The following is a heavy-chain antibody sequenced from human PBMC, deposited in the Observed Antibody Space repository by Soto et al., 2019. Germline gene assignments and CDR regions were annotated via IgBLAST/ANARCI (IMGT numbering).Heavy chain of an antibody. V-gene: IGHV3-23*01. CDR2: ASARNTNT. CDR1: GFTFSSHV. CDR3: AKDVTSHGPRGYSSSWYGWFDP. Sequence: EVQLLESGGGLVQPGGSLRLSCAASGFTFSSHVMSWVRQAPGRGLEWVAAASARNTNTYYADSVKGRFTISRDNPKSTVYLQLDSLRVEDTAVYHCAKDVTSHGPRGYSSSWYGWFDPWGQGTLVVVSS. J-gene: IGHJ5*02. D-gene: IGHD6-13*01.